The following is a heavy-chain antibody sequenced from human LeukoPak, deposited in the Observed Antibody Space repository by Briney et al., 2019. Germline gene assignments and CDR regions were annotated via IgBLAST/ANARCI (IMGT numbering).Heavy chain of an antibody. V-gene: IGHV3-23*01. Sequence: PGGSLRLSCAASGFTFSSYAMSWVRQAPGKGLEWVSGISGGGGTTYYADSVKGRFTFSRDNSKNTLYLQMSSLRAEDTAVYYCARAMMVVTNLWGVFDYWGQGTLVTVSS. CDR3: ARAMMVVTNLWGVFDY. J-gene: IGHJ4*02. D-gene: IGHD3-22*01. CDR2: ISGGGGTT. CDR1: GFTFSSYA.